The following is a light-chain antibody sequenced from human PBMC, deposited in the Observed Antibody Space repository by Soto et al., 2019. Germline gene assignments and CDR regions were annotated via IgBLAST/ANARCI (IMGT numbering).Light chain of an antibody. J-gene: IGKJ5*01. CDR1: QGIGSY. CDR3: QQYDNLPPPIT. CDR2: DAS. V-gene: IGKV1-9*01. Sequence: IQLTQSPSSLSASVGDRVTITCRASQGIGSYLAWYQQKPGEAPKLLIFDASTLQSGVPSRFSGSGSGTDFTFTISSLQPEDIATYYCQQYDNLPPPITFGQGTRLEIK.